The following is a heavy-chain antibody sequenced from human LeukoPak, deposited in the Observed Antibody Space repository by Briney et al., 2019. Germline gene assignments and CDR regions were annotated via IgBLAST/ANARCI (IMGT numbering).Heavy chain of an antibody. CDR2: INHSGST. D-gene: IGHD3-16*02. V-gene: IGHV4-34*01. CDR3: ARGAYDYVWGSYRYHLDY. CDR1: GGSFSGYY. J-gene: IGHJ4*02. Sequence: SETLSLTCAVYGGSFSGYYWSWIRQPPGKGLEWIGEINHSGSTNYNPSLKSRVTISVDTSKNQFSLKLSSVTAADTAVYYCARGAYDYVWGSYRYHLDYWGQGTLVTVSS.